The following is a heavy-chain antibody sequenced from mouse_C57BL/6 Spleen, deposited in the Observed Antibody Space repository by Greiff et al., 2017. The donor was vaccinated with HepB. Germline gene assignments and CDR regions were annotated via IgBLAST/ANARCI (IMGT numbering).Heavy chain of an antibody. Sequence: EVQLQQSGPELVKPGASVKISCKASGYTFTDYYMNWVKQSHGKSLEWIGDINPNNGGTSYNQKFKGKATLTVDKSSSTAYMELRSLTSEDSAVYYCASPLLITTVVGDYAMDYWGQGTSVTVSS. CDR1: GYTFTDYY. CDR2: INPNNGGT. CDR3: ASPLLITTVVGDYAMDY. J-gene: IGHJ4*01. V-gene: IGHV1-26*01. D-gene: IGHD1-1*01.